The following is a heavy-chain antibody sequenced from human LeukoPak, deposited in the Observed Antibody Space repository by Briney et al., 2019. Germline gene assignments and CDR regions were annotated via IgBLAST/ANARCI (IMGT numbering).Heavy chain of an antibody. Sequence: GGSLRLSCAASGFTFSSYAMGWVRQAPGKGLEWVSAIGGSGSTTYYADSVKGQFTISGDNSKSTLYLQMNSLRAEDTAVYYCTRAFDYWGQGSLVTVSS. CDR1: GFTFSSYA. J-gene: IGHJ4*02. V-gene: IGHV3-23*01. CDR2: IGGSGSTT. CDR3: TRAFDY.